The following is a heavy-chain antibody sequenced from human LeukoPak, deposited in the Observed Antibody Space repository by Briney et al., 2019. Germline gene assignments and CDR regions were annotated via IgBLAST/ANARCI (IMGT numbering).Heavy chain of an antibody. CDR1: GYTFTGHY. D-gene: IGHD1-7*01. Sequence: ASVTVSCKASGYTFTGHYIHWVRQAPGQGLEWMGWINPKNAATNYAQKFQGRVTMTRDTSISTAYMELSRLRSDDTAVYYCARVPWNFDAFDIWGQGTMVTVSS. J-gene: IGHJ3*02. V-gene: IGHV1-2*02. CDR2: INPKNAAT. CDR3: ARVPWNFDAFDI.